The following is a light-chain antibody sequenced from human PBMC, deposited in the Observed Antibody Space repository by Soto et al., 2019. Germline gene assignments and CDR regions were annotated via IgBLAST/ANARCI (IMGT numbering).Light chain of an antibody. CDR1: SSDVGGYDY. CDR2: EVN. V-gene: IGLV2-14*01. Sequence: QSVLTQPASVSGSPGQSVTISCTGTSSDVGGYDYVSWYQQHPGTAPKLMLYEVNNRPSGVSNRFSGSKSGNTASLIISGLHSEDEADYYCSAYTTTSTRIFGTGTKVTVL. J-gene: IGLJ1*01. CDR3: SAYTTTSTRI.